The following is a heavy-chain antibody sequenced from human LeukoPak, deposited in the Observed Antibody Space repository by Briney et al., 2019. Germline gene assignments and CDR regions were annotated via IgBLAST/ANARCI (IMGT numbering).Heavy chain of an antibody. CDR3: ARGVEPLAANTLAY. V-gene: IGHV3-53*01. Sequence: GGSLRLSCAASGFTVIANDMTWVRQAPGKGLEWVSVLYSDGNTKYADSVQGRFTISRDNSKNTLYLEMNSLSPDDTAVDYCARGVEPLAANTLAYWGQGTLVTVSS. CDR2: LYSDGNT. D-gene: IGHD1-14*01. CDR1: GFTVIAND. J-gene: IGHJ4*02.